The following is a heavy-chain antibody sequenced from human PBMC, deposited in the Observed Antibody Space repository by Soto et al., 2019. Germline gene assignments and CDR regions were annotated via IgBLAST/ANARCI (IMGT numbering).Heavy chain of an antibody. CDR2: FDPEDGET. CDR3: ATVGILGVFIPTFNY. Sequence: GASVKVSCKVSGYTLTELSMHWVRQAPGKGLEWMGGFDPEDGETIYAQKFQGRVTMTEDTSTDTAYMELSSLRSEDTAVYYCATVGILGVFIPTFNYGGREPLVTFSS. J-gene: IGHJ4*02. V-gene: IGHV1-24*01. CDR1: GYTLTELS. D-gene: IGHD3-3*02.